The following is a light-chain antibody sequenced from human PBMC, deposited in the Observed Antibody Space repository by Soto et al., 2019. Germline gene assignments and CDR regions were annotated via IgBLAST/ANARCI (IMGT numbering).Light chain of an antibody. CDR3: QQRSNLFT. V-gene: IGKV3-11*01. Sequence: EIVLTQSPATLSLSPGERATLSCRASQSLSNFLAWYQQKPGQAPRLLIYDASNRATGIPVRFSGSGCGTDFTITISSIETEDFAVYYCQQRSNLFTFGPATTVEIK. CDR2: DAS. J-gene: IGKJ3*01. CDR1: QSLSNF.